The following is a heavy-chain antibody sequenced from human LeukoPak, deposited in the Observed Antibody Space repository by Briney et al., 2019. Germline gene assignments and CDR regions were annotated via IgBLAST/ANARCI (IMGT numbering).Heavy chain of an antibody. CDR2: INHSGST. J-gene: IGHJ6*03. Sequence: GSLRLSCAASGFTFSSYAMSWVRQAPGKGLEWIGEINHSGSTNYNPSLKSRVTISVDTSKNQFSLRLSSVTAADTAVYYCARGYGGIYYYYMDVWGKGTTVTVSS. V-gene: IGHV4-34*01. D-gene: IGHD3-16*01. CDR1: GFTFSSYA. CDR3: ARGYGGIYYYYMDV.